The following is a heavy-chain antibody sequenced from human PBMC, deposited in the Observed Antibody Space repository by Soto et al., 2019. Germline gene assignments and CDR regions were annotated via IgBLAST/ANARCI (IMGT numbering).Heavy chain of an antibody. CDR3: ERHKRRGCSSTSCYGTDAFDI. V-gene: IGHV1-69*02. J-gene: IGHJ3*02. Sequence: QVQLVQSGAEVKKPGSSVKVSCKASGGTFSSYTISWVRQAPGQGLEWMGRIIPILGIANYAQKFQGRVTITADKSTSTAYMELSSLRSEDTAVYYCERHKRRGCSSTSCYGTDAFDIWGQGTMVTVSS. CDR2: IIPILGIA. CDR1: GGTFSSYT. D-gene: IGHD2-2*01.